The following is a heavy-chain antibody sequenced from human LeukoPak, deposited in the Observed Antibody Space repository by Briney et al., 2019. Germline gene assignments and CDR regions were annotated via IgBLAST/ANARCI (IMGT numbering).Heavy chain of an antibody. CDR2: IYYSGST. CDR1: GGSISSYY. V-gene: IGHV4-59*08. D-gene: IGHD4-17*01. CDR3: ARQVDDYGDYYFDY. Sequence: SETLSLTCTASGGSISSYYWSWIRQPPGKGLEWIGYIYYSGSTNYNPSLKSRVTISVDTSKNQFSLKPSSVTAADTAVYYCARQVDDYGDYYFDYWGQGALVTVSS. J-gene: IGHJ4*02.